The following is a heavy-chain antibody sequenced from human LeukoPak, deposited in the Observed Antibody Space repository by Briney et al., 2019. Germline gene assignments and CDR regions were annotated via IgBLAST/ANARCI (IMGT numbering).Heavy chain of an antibody. CDR3: GRVAANAFDI. D-gene: IGHD2-15*01. J-gene: IGHJ3*02. V-gene: IGHV3-23*01. Sequence: GGSLRLSCAASGITFSSYAMSWVRQAPGKGLEWVSGISDSGGSTYYADSVKGRFTISRDNSKNTLYLQMDSLRAEDTSAYYCGRVAANAFDIWGQGTMVTVSS. CDR1: GITFSSYA. CDR2: ISDSGGST.